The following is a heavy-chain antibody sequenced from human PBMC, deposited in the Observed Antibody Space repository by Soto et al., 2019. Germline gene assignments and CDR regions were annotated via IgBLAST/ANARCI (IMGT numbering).Heavy chain of an antibody. Sequence: GGSLRLSCAASGFTFSSYSMNWVRQAPGKGLEWVSSISSSSSYIYYADSVKGRFTISRDNAKNSLYLQMNSLRAEDTAVYYCARDGLSVVPAAIFLNGFDPWGQGTLVTVSS. J-gene: IGHJ5*02. CDR3: ARDGLSVVPAAIFLNGFDP. D-gene: IGHD2-2*01. V-gene: IGHV3-21*01. CDR2: ISSSSSYI. CDR1: GFTFSSYS.